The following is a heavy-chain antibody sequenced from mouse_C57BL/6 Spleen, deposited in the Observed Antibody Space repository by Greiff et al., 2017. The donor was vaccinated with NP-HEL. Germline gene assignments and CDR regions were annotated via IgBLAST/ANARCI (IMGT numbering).Heavy chain of an antibody. CDR2: ILPGSGST. Sequence: QVQLKESGAELMKPGASVKLSCKATGYTFTGYRIEWVKQRPGHGLEWIGEILPGSGSTNYNEKFKGKATFTADTSSNTAYMQLSSLTTEDSAIYYCARKDWDSNSYYYAMDYWGQGTSVTVSS. D-gene: IGHD2-5*01. CDR1: GYTFTGYR. CDR3: ARKDWDSNSYYYAMDY. J-gene: IGHJ4*01. V-gene: IGHV1-9*01.